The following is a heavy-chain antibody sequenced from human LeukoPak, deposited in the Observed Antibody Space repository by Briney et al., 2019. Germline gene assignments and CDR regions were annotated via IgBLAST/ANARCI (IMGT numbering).Heavy chain of an antibody. Sequence: GGSLRLSCAASGFTFSSYSMNWVRQAPGKGLEWVSVIYSGGSTYYADSVKGRFTISRDNSKNTLYLQMNSLRAEDTAVYYCVGSGYYRELFDYWGQGTLVTVSS. V-gene: IGHV3-66*01. CDR3: VGSGYYRELFDY. CDR2: IYSGGST. J-gene: IGHJ4*02. CDR1: GFTFSSYS. D-gene: IGHD3-3*01.